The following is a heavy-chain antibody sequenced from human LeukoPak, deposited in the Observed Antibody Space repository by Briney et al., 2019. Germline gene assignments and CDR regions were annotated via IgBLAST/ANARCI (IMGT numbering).Heavy chain of an antibody. J-gene: IGHJ3*02. CDR3: ARDYDFWSGYYPDAFDI. Sequence: SETLSLTCTVSGYSISNDYYWGWIRQPPGKGLEWIGTIFHSGSTYYNPSLQSRVTMSVDTSKKQFSLKLSSVTAADTAVYYCARDYDFWSGYYPDAFDIWGQGTMVTVSS. CDR1: GYSISNDYY. D-gene: IGHD3-3*01. CDR2: IFHSGST. V-gene: IGHV4-38-2*02.